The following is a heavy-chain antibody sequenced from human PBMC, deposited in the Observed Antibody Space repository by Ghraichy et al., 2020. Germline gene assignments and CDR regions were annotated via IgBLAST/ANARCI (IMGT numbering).Heavy chain of an antibody. CDR1: GGSISSYY. CDR3: ARGPLGGTLLWFGELRFDY. CDR2: IYTSGST. V-gene: IGHV4-4*09. Sequence: SQTLSLTCTVSGGSISSYYWSWIRQPPGKGLEWIGYIYTSGSTNYNPSLKSRVTISVDTSKNQFSLKLSSVTAADTAVYYCARGPLGGTLLWFGELRFDYWGQGTLVTVSS. J-gene: IGHJ4*02. D-gene: IGHD3-10*01.